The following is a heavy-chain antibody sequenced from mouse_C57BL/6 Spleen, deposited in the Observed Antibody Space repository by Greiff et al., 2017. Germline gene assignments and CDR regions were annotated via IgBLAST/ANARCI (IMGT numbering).Heavy chain of an antibody. Sequence: QVQLQQPGAELVMPGASVKLSCKASGYTFTSYWMHWVKQRPGQGLEWIGEIDPSDSYTNYNQKFKGKSTLTVDKSSSTAYMQLSSLTSEDSAVYYCARWGLGVCFGYWGQGTTLTVSS. CDR3: ARWGLGVCFGY. V-gene: IGHV1-69*01. CDR1: GYTFTSYW. J-gene: IGHJ2*01. CDR2: IDPSDSYT. D-gene: IGHD4-1*01.